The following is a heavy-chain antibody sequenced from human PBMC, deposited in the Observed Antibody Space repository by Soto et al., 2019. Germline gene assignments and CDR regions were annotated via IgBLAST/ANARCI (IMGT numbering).Heavy chain of an antibody. J-gene: IGHJ4*02. CDR3: AKMSITDSYDTVFS. CDR2: ISGSGTNI. CDR1: GFSFSDYY. V-gene: IGHV3-11*01. Sequence: QVQLVESGGGVVKPGGSLRLSCSASGFSFSDYYMTWVRQAPGKGLEWISFISGSGTNIYYAKSVEGRFTISRDNSLNTVHLQMNDQRAGATAQYFCAKMSITDSYDTVFSWGQGTVVTFSS. D-gene: IGHD3-10*01.